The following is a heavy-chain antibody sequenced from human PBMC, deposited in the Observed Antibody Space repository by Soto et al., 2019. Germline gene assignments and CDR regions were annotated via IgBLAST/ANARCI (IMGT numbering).Heavy chain of an antibody. D-gene: IGHD5-18*01. V-gene: IGHV2-5*02. Sequence: QITLKESGPTLVKPTQTLTVTCTCSRCTLITSGVGVGWIRPPPGKALEWIGLIYWDGDKRYSPSLKSRLTITKDAAKNQVVLTLTTMDPVDTATYYCATYRYGIFDYWCQGALVTVSS. J-gene: IGHJ4*02. CDR1: RCTLITSGVG. CDR2: IYWDGDK. CDR3: ATYRYGIFDY.